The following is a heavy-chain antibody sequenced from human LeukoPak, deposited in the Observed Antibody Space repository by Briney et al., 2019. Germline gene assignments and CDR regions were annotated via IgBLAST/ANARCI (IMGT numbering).Heavy chain of an antibody. Sequence: QPWGSLRLSCAASGLTFSIYGMSWVSQAPGKGLEWVSAITGSGSSPYYADSVKGRFTISRDNSKNTLSLQMNSLRAEDTAVYYCAELGITMIGGVWGKGTTVTISS. J-gene: IGHJ6*04. CDR2: ITGSGSSP. CDR1: GLTFSIYG. CDR3: AELGITMIGGV. V-gene: IGHV3-23*01. D-gene: IGHD3-10*02.